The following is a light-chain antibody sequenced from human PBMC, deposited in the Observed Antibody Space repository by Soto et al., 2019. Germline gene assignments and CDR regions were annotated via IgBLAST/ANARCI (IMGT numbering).Light chain of an antibody. V-gene: IGKV1-5*01. J-gene: IGKJ5*01. CDR3: HQSYDIPT. CDR1: QSVNSW. CDR2: DAS. Sequence: DIQMTQSPSTLSAFVGDRVTITCRASQSVNSWLAWYQQRPGKAPKLLIYDASTLESGVPSRFSGSGSGTEFTLTISSLQPEDFATYYCHQSYDIPTFGQGTRME.